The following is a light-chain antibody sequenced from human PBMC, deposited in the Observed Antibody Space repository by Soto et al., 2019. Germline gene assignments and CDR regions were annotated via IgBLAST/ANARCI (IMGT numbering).Light chain of an antibody. J-gene: IGKJ4*01. CDR1: QSFDSNS. CDR2: GAS. CDR3: QQYAPSPT. Sequence: EIVLTQSPGTLSLSPWESATLSCRASQSFDSNSLAWYQHKPGQAPRLLIYGASSRAPGISDRYSGRGSGTYFTLTINRLEHEDFAVDYFQQYAPSPTFGGGNRLDIK. V-gene: IGKV3-20*01.